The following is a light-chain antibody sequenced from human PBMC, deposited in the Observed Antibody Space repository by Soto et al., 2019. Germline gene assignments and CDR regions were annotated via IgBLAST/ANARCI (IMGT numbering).Light chain of an antibody. Sequence: IVLTQSPGTLSLSPGESATLSCRASQSISSSYLAWYQQKPGQAPRLLISGASTGATGIPARFSGTGSGTEFTLTISSLQSEDFALYYCQQYNDWPLTFGQGTKVDIK. CDR1: QSISSSY. J-gene: IGKJ1*01. CDR2: GAS. V-gene: IGKV3-15*01. CDR3: QQYNDWPLT.